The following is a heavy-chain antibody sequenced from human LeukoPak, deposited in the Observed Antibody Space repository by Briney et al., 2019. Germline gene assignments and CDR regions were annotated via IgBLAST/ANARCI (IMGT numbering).Heavy chain of an antibody. Sequence: GASVKVSCKASGYTFTSYDINWVRQATGQGLEWMGWMNPNSGNTGYAQKFQGRVTVTRNTSISTAYMGLSSLRSEDTAVYYCARAAQMATIKYWGQGTLVTVSS. J-gene: IGHJ4*02. CDR2: MNPNSGNT. V-gene: IGHV1-8*01. CDR3: ARAAQMATIKY. CDR1: GYTFTSYD. D-gene: IGHD5-24*01.